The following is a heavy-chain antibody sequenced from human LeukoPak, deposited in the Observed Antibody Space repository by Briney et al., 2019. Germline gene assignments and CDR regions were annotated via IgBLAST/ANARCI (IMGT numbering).Heavy chain of an antibody. V-gene: IGHV1-2*02. J-gene: IGHJ4*02. CDR1: GYTFTGYY. Sequence: ASVKVSCKASGYTFTGYYMHWVRQAPGQGLEWMGWINPNSGGTNYAQKFQGRVTMTRDTSISTAYMELSRLRSDDTAVYYCARAELDIVVVPDAQPYLDYWGQGTLVTVSS. D-gene: IGHD2-2*01. CDR2: INPNSGGT. CDR3: ARAELDIVVVPDAQPYLDY.